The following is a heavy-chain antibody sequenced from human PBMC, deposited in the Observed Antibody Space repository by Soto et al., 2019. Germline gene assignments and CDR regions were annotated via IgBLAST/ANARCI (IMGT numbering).Heavy chain of an antibody. D-gene: IGHD5-12*01. J-gene: IGHJ5*02. CDR2: INSDGSST. Sequence: GGSLRLSCAASGFTFSSYWMHWVRQAPGKGLVWVSRINSDGSSTSYADSVKGRFTISRDNAKNTLYLQMNSLRAEDTAVYYCARDRHPTIGATTNRGYNWFDPWGQGTLVTVYS. CDR1: GFTFSSYW. V-gene: IGHV3-74*01. CDR3: ARDRHPTIGATTNRGYNWFDP.